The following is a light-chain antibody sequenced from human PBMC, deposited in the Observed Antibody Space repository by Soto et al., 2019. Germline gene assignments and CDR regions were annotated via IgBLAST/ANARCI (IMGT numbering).Light chain of an antibody. V-gene: IGKV3-15*01. J-gene: IGKJ4*01. CDR3: QQYTNWPPLT. Sequence: IVMTQSPATLSVSPGETATLSCRASQRVSYNLAWYQQKPGQGPRLLIYGAFTRATGIQARFSGSGSGTDFTLTISSLQSEDFAVYYCQQYTNWPPLTFGGGTKVEIK. CDR2: GAF. CDR1: QRVSYN.